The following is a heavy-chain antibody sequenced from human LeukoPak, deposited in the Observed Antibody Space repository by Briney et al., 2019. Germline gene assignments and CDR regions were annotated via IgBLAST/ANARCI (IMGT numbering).Heavy chain of an antibody. CDR3: ARADVGFGELFYWLDP. D-gene: IGHD3-10*01. CDR2: IYTSGST. J-gene: IGHJ5*02. V-gene: IGHV4-4*07. CDR1: GGSISSYD. Sequence: SETLSLTCTVSGGSISSYDWSWIRQPAGKGLEWIGRIYTSGSTNYNPSLKSRVTMSVDTSKNQFSLKLSSVTAADTAVYYCARADVGFGELFYWLDPWGQGTLVTVSS.